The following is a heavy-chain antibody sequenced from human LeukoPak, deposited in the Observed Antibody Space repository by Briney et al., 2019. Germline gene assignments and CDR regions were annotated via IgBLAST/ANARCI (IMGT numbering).Heavy chain of an antibody. J-gene: IGHJ6*02. CDR3: ARASYSSSWTQHYYYGMDV. CDR2: IYYSGST. Sequence: SETLSLTCTVSGGSISKDYWSWIRQPPGEGLEWIGYIYYSGSTNYNPSLKSRVTISVDTSKNQFSLKLSSVTAADTAVYYCARASYSSSWTQHYYYGMDVWGQGTTVTVSS. D-gene: IGHD6-13*01. V-gene: IGHV4-59*12. CDR1: GGSISKDY.